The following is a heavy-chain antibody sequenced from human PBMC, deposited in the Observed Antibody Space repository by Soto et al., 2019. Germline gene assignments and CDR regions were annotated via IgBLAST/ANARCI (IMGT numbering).Heavy chain of an antibody. J-gene: IGHJ6*02. CDR1: GYSFTSYW. Sequence: PGESLKISCKGSGYSFTSYWIGWVRQMPGKGLEWRGIIYPGDSGTRYSPSFQGQVTISADKSISTAYLQWSSLKASDTAMYYCARLDSTSRGYYYYAMDVWGQGTTVTVSS. V-gene: IGHV5-51*01. D-gene: IGHD2-2*01. CDR3: ARLDSTSRGYYYYAMDV. CDR2: IYPGDSGT.